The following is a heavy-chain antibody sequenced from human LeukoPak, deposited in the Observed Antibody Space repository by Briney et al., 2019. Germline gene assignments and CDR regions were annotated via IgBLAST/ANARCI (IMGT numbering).Heavy chain of an antibody. Sequence: GESLKISCKGSGYSFTSYWIGWVRQMPGKGLEWMGIIYPGDSDTRYSPSFQGQVTISAVKSISTAYLQWSSLKASDTAMYYCARDLMGGGAHIGFDPWGQGTLVTVSS. D-gene: IGHD3-16*01. V-gene: IGHV5-51*01. CDR3: ARDLMGGGAHIGFDP. J-gene: IGHJ5*02. CDR2: IYPGDSDT. CDR1: GYSFTSYW.